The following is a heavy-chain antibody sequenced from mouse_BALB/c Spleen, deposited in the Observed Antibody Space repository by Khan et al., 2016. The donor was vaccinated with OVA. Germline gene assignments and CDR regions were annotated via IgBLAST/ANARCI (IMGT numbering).Heavy chain of an antibody. V-gene: IGHV1-4*01. Sequence: QVRLQQSGAELARPGASVKMSCKASGYTFTSHTMHWVKQRPGQGLEWIGYINPRSGYTQYNQKFNDKATLTADISSSTAYMQLSSLTSEDSAVYYWARRTTEYALDYWGQGTSVTVSS. CDR3: ARRTTEYALDY. CDR1: GYTFTSHT. D-gene: IGHD2-14*01. CDR2: INPRSGYT. J-gene: IGHJ4*01.